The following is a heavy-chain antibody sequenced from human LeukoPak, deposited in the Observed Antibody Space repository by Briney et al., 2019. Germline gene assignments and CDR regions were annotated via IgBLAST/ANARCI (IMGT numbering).Heavy chain of an antibody. CDR3: AKGRNKSLVDAFDI. CDR2: ISGSGGST. V-gene: IGHV3-23*01. D-gene: IGHD6-19*01. J-gene: IGHJ3*02. Sequence: PGGSLRLSCAASGFTFSSYAMSWVRQAPGQGLEWVSSISGSGGSTYYADSVKGRFTISRDNSNNTLYLQMNSLRAEDTAVYYCAKGRNKSLVDAFDIWGQGTMVTVSS. CDR1: GFTFSSYA.